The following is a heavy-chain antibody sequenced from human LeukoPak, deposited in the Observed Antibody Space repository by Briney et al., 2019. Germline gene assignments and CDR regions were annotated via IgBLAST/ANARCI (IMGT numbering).Heavy chain of an antibody. CDR2: ISAYSGNT. CDR1: GYTFTSYG. Sequence: GASVKVSCKASGYTFTSYGISRVRQAPGQGLEWMGWISAYSGNTNYAQKLQGRVTMTTDTSTSTAYMELRSLRSDDTAVYYCARDPHYGSGSYYPNWFDPWGQGTLVTVSS. D-gene: IGHD3-10*01. CDR3: ARDPHYGSGSYYPNWFDP. V-gene: IGHV1-18*01. J-gene: IGHJ5*02.